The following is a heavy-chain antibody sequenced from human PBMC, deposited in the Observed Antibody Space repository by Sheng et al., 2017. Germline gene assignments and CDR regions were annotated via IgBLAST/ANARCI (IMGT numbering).Heavy chain of an antibody. V-gene: IGHV1-69*01. Sequence: QVQLVQSGREVKKPWVLVKVSCKASGGTFSSYAISWVRQAPGQGLEWMGGIIPIFGTANYAQKFQGXVTITADESTSTAYMELSSLRSEDTAVYYCAGVRNYRLGYWGQGTLVTVSS. CDR2: IIPIFGTA. CDR1: GGTFSSYA. CDR3: AGVRNYRLGY. J-gene: IGHJ4*02. D-gene: IGHD1-7*01.